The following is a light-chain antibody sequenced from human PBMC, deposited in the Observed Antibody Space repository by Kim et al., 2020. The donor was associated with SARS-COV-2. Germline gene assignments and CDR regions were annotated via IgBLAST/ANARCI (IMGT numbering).Light chain of an antibody. Sequence: SASISCRSTQSLVHSDGNTYLSWLHQRPGQPPRLLIYQVSKRFSGVPDRFSGSGSGTDFTLKISRVEAEDVGIYYCMQTAPHTRTFGQGTKVDIK. CDR1: QSLVHSDGNTY. J-gene: IGKJ1*01. CDR3: MQTAPHTRT. V-gene: IGKV2-24*01. CDR2: QVS.